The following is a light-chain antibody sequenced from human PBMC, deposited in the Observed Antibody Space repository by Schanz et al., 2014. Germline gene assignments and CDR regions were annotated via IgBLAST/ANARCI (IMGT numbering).Light chain of an antibody. Sequence: EIVLTQSPGTLSLSPGERATLSCRASQSVSSSYLAWYRQKPGQAPRLLIYGASSRATGIPDRFSGSGSGTDFTLTISSLQAEDVAVYYCQQYYRTPLAFGGGTKVEIK. V-gene: IGKV3-20*01. CDR1: QSVSSSY. CDR2: GAS. CDR3: QQYYRTPLA. J-gene: IGKJ4*01.